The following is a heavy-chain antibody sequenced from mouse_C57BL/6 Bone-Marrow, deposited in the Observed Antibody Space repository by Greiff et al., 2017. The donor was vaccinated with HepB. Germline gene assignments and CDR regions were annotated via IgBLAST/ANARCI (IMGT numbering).Heavy chain of an antibody. CDR2: IWSGGST. V-gene: IGHV2-2*01. CDR3: ARTNWGEGFAY. Sequence: VMLVESGPGLVQPSQSLSITCTVSGFSLTSYGVHWVRQSPGKGLEWLGVIWSGGSTDYNAAFISRLSISKDNSKSQVFFKMNSLQADDTAIYYCARTNWGEGFAYWGQGTLVTVSA. CDR1: GFSLTSYG. J-gene: IGHJ3*01. D-gene: IGHD4-1*01.